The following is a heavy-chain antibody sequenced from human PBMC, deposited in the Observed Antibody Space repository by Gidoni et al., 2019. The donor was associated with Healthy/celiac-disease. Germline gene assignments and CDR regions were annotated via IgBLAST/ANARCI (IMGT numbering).Heavy chain of an antibody. D-gene: IGHD7-27*01. J-gene: IGHJ6*02. Sequence: QVQLQESGPGLVKPSETLSLTCTVSGGSISSYYWSWIRQPPGKGLEWIGYINYSGSTNYNPSLKSRVTISVDTSKNQFSLKLSSVTAADTAVYYCARAPLRLGAVDYYYYGMDVWGQGTTVTVSS. V-gene: IGHV4-59*01. CDR2: INYSGST. CDR1: GGSISSYY. CDR3: ARAPLRLGAVDYYYYGMDV.